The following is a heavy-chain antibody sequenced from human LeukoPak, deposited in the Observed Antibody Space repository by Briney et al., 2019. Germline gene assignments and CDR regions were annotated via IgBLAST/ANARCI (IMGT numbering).Heavy chain of an antibody. V-gene: IGHV1-2*06. CDR3: AREEGIVVVPAANWFDP. Sequence: ASVKVSCKASGYTFTGYYMHWVRQAPGQGLEWMGRINPNSGGTNYAQKFQGRVTMTRDTSISTACMELSRLRSDDTAVYYCAREEGIVVVPAANWFDPWGQGTLVTVSS. CDR2: INPNSGGT. D-gene: IGHD2-2*01. J-gene: IGHJ5*02. CDR1: GYTFTGYY.